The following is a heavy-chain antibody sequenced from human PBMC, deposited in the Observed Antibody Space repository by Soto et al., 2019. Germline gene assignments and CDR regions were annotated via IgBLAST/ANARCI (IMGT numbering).Heavy chain of an antibody. CDR2: ISSSGSTI. J-gene: IGHJ4*02. CDR3: ARGERYYDSSGYYYFDY. V-gene: IGHV3-48*03. Sequence: EVQLVESGGGLVQPGGSLRLSCAASGFTFSSYEMNWVRQAPGKGLEWVSYISSSGSTIYYADSVKGRFTISRDNAKNSLYLQMNSLRAEDTAVYYCARGERYYDSSGYYYFDYWGQGTLVTVSS. D-gene: IGHD3-22*01. CDR1: GFTFSSYE.